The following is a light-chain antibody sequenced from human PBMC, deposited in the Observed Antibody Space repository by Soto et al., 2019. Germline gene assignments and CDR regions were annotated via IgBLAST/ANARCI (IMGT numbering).Light chain of an antibody. CDR2: KAS. CDR1: QTISSW. CDR3: QHRSKWPVS. J-gene: IGKJ5*01. V-gene: IGKV1-5*03. Sequence: DIHMTQSPSNLSGSLEDRVTITCRASQTISSWLAWYQQKPGKAPKLLIYKASTLKSGVPSRFSGSGSGTEFTLTIRSLQPDDFAVYYCQHRSKWPVSFGQGTRLEI.